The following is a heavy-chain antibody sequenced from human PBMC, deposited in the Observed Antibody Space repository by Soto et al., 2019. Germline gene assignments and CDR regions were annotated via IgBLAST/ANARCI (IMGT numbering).Heavy chain of an antibody. V-gene: IGHV4-61*01. CDR2: IYNNETF. D-gene: IGHD6-19*01. CDR1: GASVSSGSLY. Sequence: SETLSLTCSVSGASVSSGSLYWSWIRQPPGKGLEWIGFIYNNETFNYNPSLKSRVTLSVDTSKHQFSLKLSSVTAADTAVYYCARVPLRYSSSHNFDSWGQGALVTVSS. J-gene: IGHJ4*02. CDR3: ARVPLRYSSSHNFDS.